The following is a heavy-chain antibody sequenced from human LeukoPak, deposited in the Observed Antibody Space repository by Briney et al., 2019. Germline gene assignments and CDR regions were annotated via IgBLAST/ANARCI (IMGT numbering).Heavy chain of an antibody. CDR1: GYSFTSYW. Sequence: GESLKISCKGSGYSFTSYWIGWVRQMPGKGLERMGIIYPGDSDTRYSPSFQGQVTISADKSISTAYLQWSSLKASDAAMYYCARQLAAAAFDPWGQGTLVTVSS. D-gene: IGHD6-13*01. CDR3: ARQLAAAAFDP. V-gene: IGHV5-51*01. J-gene: IGHJ5*02. CDR2: IYPGDSDT.